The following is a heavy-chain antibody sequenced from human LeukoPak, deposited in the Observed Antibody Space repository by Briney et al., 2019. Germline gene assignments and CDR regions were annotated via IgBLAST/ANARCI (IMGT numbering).Heavy chain of an antibody. J-gene: IGHJ4*02. D-gene: IGHD1-26*01. CDR1: GGTFSSYA. Sequence: RASVKVSCKASGGTFSSYAISWVRQAPGQGLEWMGWINPNSGGTNYAQKFQGRVTMTRDTSISTAYMELSRLRSDDTAVYYCARVTTPVGATIFEYYFDYWGQGTLVTVSS. CDR3: ARVTTPVGATIFEYYFDY. CDR2: INPNSGGT. V-gene: IGHV1-2*02.